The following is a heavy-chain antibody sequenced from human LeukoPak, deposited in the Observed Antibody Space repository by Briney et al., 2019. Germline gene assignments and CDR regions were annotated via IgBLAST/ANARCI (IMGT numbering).Heavy chain of an antibody. CDR2: IDTSSTTM. Sequence: GGSLSPSGAASGLTSSNNSMTWVGQAPGKGLEWVSFIDTSSTTMYYTDSVKGRFTISRDNAKNSLYLQMNSLKVEDTAIYYCARDNWVDCWGQGTLVTVSS. J-gene: IGHJ5*01. V-gene: IGHV3-48*04. CDR3: ARDNWVDC. CDR1: GLTSSNNS.